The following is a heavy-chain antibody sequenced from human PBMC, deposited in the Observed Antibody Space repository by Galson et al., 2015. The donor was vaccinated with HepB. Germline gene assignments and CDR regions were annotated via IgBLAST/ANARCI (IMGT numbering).Heavy chain of an antibody. V-gene: IGHV1-18*01. Sequence: SCKASGYTFTTYGFTWVRQAPGRGLEWMGWISPYSGLTNYAQKLQGRVTLTTDTSTGTAYMELRSLRSDDTAIYYCARGSAGRYWGQGTLVTVSS. CDR2: ISPYSGLT. D-gene: IGHD3-3*01. CDR1: GYTFTTYG. J-gene: IGHJ4*02. CDR3: ARGSAGRY.